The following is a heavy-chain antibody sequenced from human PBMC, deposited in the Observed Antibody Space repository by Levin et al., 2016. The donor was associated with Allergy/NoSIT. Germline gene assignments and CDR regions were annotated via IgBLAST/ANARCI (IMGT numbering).Heavy chain of an antibody. D-gene: IGHD5-18*01. CDR2: INPASNTI. V-gene: IGHV3-48*02. Sequence: GGSLRLSCAASGFTVSSNYMSWVRQAPGEGLQWVSYINPASNTIRYADSVKGRFTVSRDNAKKSLYLQMNSLRDEDTAVYYCTAMVPKRSYFYGMDVWGQGTTVTVSS. CDR1: GFTVSSNY. CDR3: TAMVPKRSYFYGMDV. J-gene: IGHJ6*02.